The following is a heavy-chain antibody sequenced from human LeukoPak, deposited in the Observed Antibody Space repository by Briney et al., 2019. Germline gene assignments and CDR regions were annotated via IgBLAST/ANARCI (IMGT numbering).Heavy chain of an antibody. CDR2: INHSGST. CDR1: GGSISSYY. CDR3: ARGPIIGRRYYGSGSYYNY. D-gene: IGHD3-10*01. J-gene: IGHJ4*02. V-gene: IGHV4-34*01. Sequence: SETLSLTCTVSGGSISSYYWSWIRQPPGKGLEWIGEINHSGSTNYNPSLKSRVTISVDTSKNQFSLKLSSVTAADTAVYYCARGPIIGRRYYGSGSYYNYWGQGTLVTVSS.